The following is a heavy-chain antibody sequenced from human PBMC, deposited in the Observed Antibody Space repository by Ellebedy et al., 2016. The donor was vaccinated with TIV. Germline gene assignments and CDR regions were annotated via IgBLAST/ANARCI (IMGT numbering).Heavy chain of an antibody. CDR2: IWYDGSNK. Sequence: GESLKISXAASGFTFSSYGMHWVRQAPGKGLEWVAVIWYDGSNKYYADSVKGRFTISRDNSKNTLYLQMNSLGADDTAVYYCASSAEGSGNPFDSWGQGTLVTVSS. V-gene: IGHV3-33*01. D-gene: IGHD4-23*01. CDR1: GFTFSSYG. CDR3: ASSAEGSGNPFDS. J-gene: IGHJ4*02.